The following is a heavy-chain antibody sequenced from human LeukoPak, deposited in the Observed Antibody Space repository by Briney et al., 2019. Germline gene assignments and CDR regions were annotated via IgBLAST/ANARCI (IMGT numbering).Heavy chain of an antibody. V-gene: IGHV4-39*01. Sequence: SETLSLTCTVSGGSISSSDYYWGWIRQPPGKGLEWIGSIYYGGSTYYNPSLKSRVTISVDTSKNQFSLRLSSVTAADTAVYYCQSRYLEWLLEYWGQGTLVTVSS. J-gene: IGHJ4*02. D-gene: IGHD3-3*01. CDR1: GGSISSSDYY. CDR2: IYYGGST. CDR3: QSRYLEWLLEY.